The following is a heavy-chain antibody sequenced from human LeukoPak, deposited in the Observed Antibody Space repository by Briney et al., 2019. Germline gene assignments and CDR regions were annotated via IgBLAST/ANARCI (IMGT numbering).Heavy chain of an antibody. D-gene: IGHD5-12*01. CDR3: ARGPYSGYDWGTYYFDY. Sequence: ASVKVSCKGSGYTFTSYGISWVRQAPGQGLEWMGWISSNNGKTKYAQRFQGRVTMTTDTSTSTSYMEVRGLRSDDTSVYYCARGPYSGYDWGTYYFDYWGQGTLVTVSS. CDR2: ISSNNGKT. J-gene: IGHJ4*02. V-gene: IGHV1-18*04. CDR1: GYTFTSYG.